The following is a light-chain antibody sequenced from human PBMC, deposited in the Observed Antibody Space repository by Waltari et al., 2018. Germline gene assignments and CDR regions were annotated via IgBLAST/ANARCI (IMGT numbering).Light chain of an antibody. V-gene: IGKV1-39*01. CDR2: AAS. CDR3: QQSHTTPRT. Sequence: DIQMTQSPSSLSASVGDRVTITCRAGQSISSYLNWYQQKPGKAPRLRIYAASSLQSGVPSRFSGSGSGTDFTLTINGLQPEDVATYYCQQSHTTPRTFGQGTKVEVK. J-gene: IGKJ1*01. CDR1: QSISSY.